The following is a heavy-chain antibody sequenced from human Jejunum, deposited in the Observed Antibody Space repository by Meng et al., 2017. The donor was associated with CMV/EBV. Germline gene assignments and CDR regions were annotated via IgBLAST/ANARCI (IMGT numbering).Heavy chain of an antibody. V-gene: IGHV3-30*04. CDR2: MAYDGSNE. CDR3: ARDRYGVVRGVGF. D-gene: IGHD3-10*01. Sequence: SEFTFNTYAMHWVRQAPGKGLEWVAVMAYDGSNEYYADSVRGRFTISRDNSKNTLYLQMNSLRPEDTAVYYCARDRYGVVRGVGFWGQGTLVTVSS. CDR1: EFTFNTYA. J-gene: IGHJ4*02.